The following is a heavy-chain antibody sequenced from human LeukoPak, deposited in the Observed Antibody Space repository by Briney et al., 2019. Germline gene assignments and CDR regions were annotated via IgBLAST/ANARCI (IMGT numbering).Heavy chain of an antibody. V-gene: IGHV4-30-4*01. J-gene: IGHJ4*02. D-gene: IGHD3-10*01. CDR3: ARDSDSRGSGSYYTPFDY. CDR1: GGSIGSGDYY. Sequence: SETLSLTCTVSGGSIGSGDYYWSWIRQPPGKGLEWIGYIYYSGSTYYNPSLKSRVTISVDTSKNQFSLKLTSVTAADTVVYYCARDSDSRGSGSYYTPFDYWGQGTLVTVSS. CDR2: IYYSGST.